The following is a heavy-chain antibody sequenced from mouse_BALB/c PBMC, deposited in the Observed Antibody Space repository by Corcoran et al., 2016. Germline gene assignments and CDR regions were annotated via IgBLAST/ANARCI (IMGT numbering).Heavy chain of an antibody. CDR1: DYSITIGYY. Sequence: DVQLQESGPGLVKPSQSLSLTCSVTDYSITIGYYWNWIRQFPGNKVEWMGYIGYDGSYNYNPSLKNRISITRDTSKNQFFLKLNSVIIEDTATYYCARGYVFNYWGQGTTLTVSS. CDR2: IGYDGSY. V-gene: IGHV3-6*02. D-gene: IGHD3-1*01. J-gene: IGHJ2*01. CDR3: ARGYVFNY.